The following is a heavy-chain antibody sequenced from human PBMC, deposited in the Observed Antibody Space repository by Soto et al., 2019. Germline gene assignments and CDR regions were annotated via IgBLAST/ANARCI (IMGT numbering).Heavy chain of an antibody. CDR3: ASTMAIIMSGGYYFDT. Sequence: ASVKVSCKASGYTFTSYYMHWVRQAPGQGLEWMGIINPSGGSTSYAQKFQGRVTMTRDTSTSTVYMELSSLRSEDTAVYYCASTMAIIMSGGYYFDTWGQGNLVTISS. J-gene: IGHJ4*02. CDR1: GYTFTSYY. D-gene: IGHD2-21*01. V-gene: IGHV1-46*01. CDR2: INPSGGST.